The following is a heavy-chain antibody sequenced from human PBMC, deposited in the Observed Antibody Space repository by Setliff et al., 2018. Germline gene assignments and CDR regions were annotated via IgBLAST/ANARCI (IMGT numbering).Heavy chain of an antibody. V-gene: IGHV3-48*03. D-gene: IGHD6-19*01. CDR3: ARYSSGWFFDY. J-gene: IGHJ4*02. CDR2: ISSSGSTI. Sequence: GSLRLSCAAPGFTFSTYEMNWVRQAPGKGLEWVSYISSSGSTIYYVDSVKGRFTISRDNAKNSLYLQMNSLRAEDTAVYYCARYSSGWFFDYWGQGTPVTVSS. CDR1: GFTFSTYE.